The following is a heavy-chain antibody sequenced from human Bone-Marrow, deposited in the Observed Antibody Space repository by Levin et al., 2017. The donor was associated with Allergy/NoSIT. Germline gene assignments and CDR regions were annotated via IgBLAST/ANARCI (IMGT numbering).Heavy chain of an antibody. CDR1: GGSISSYY. CDR3: ARVRARVLTGWGPPDAFDS. Sequence: SCTVSGGSISSYYWSWIRQPPGKGLEWIGYIYYSGSTNYNPSLKSRVTISVDTSKNQFSLKLSSVTAADTAVYYCARVRARVLTGWGPPDAFDSWGQGTMVTVSS. CDR2: IYYSGST. D-gene: IGHD3-9*01. V-gene: IGHV4-59*01. J-gene: IGHJ3*02.